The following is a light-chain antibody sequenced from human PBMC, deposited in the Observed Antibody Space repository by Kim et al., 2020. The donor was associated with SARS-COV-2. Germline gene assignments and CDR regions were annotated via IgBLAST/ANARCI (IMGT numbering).Light chain of an antibody. J-gene: IGKJ1*01. CDR1: QSGSGSY. V-gene: IGKV3-20*01. CDR3: QQYGSSPQT. CDR2: DAS. Sequence: GERATFACRASQSGSGSYSAWDQQKPGQAPRRLIYDASTRATGIPDRFSGSGSGTAFTLTIRSLEPEDFAVYYCQQYGSSPQTFGQGTKVDIK.